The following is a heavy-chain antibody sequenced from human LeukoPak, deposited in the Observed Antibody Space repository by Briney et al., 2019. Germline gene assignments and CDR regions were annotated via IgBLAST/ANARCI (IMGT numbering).Heavy chain of an antibody. CDR1: RVSIKCYY. V-gene: IGHV4-4*07. CDR2: IYTTGAA. CDR3: GESGYTESYYFLDF. D-gene: IGHD1-26*01. Sequence: SETLSLTCSVSRVSIKCYYWGGLRQPPGKGLEWIGRIYTTGAAQYNPSLKSRVTMSIDTSTNQFSLNLTSMTAAATAGYYCGESGYTESYYFLDFWSQGTLVAVS. J-gene: IGHJ4*02.